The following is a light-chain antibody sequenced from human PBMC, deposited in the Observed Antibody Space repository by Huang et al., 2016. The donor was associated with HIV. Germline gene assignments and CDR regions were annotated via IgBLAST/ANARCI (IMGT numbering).Light chain of an antibody. Sequence: AVQLTQSPSSLSASVGDTVIISCRASQDIGTSLAWYQQRTGSAPKLLISAASTLQTEVPSRFSGDSAWTYFTLFITNLQPEDFATYYCQQLHTYPITFGQGTRLDMK. CDR2: AAS. CDR1: QDIGTS. V-gene: IGKV1-13*02. CDR3: QQLHTYPIT. J-gene: IGKJ5*01.